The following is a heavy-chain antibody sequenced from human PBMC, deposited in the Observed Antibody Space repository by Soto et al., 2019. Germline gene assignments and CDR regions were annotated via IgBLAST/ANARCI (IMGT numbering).Heavy chain of an antibody. V-gene: IGHV1-18*04. CDR3: ARESKKWPDF. Sequence: GASVKVSCTASGYSFSCYTINWVRKAPGQGLEWLGWIRAYNGNTKYVEKLQGRVTMTTDTSTSTAYMELRNLRSDDTAVYYCARESKKWPDFWG. CDR1: GYSFSCYT. J-gene: IGHJ6*01. D-gene: IGHD5-12*01. CDR2: IRAYNGNT.